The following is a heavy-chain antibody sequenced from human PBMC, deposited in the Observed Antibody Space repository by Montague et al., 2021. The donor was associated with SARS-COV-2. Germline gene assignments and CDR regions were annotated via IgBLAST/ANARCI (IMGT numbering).Heavy chain of an antibody. D-gene: IGHD3-10*01. J-gene: IGHJ5*02. CDR2: IYHSGST. CDR1: GGSFTGYY. Sequence: SETLSLTCAVSGGSFTGYYWTWIRQPPGKGLEWIGSIYHSGSTYYNPSLKSRVTISVDTSKNQFSLKLSSVTAADTAVYYCARDCYDYGSGSYQRWFDPWGQGTLVTVSS. CDR3: ARDCYDYGSGSYQRWFDP. V-gene: IGHV4-38-2*02.